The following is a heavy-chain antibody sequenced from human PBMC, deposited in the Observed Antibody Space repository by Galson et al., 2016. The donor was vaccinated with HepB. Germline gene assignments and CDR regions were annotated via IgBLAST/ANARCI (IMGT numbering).Heavy chain of an antibody. V-gene: IGHV7-4-1*02. J-gene: IGHJ2*01. CDR2: INTNTGNP. D-gene: IGHD6-19*01. CDR3: ARDPRVVSGRFDL. Sequence: SVKVSCKASGYSFTTSAMNWLRQAPGQGLEWMGWINTNTGNPTYVQGFTGRFVFSLDTSISTAYLQISSLKAEDTAIYYCARDPRVVSGRFDLWGRGTLVTVSS. CDR1: GYSFTTSA.